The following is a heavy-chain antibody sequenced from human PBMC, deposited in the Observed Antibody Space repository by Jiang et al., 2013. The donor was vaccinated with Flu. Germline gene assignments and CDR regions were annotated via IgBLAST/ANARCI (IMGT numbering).Heavy chain of an antibody. D-gene: IGHD6-19*01. CDR3: AGPFIAVAGTNFDP. CDR2: IYSGGST. CDR1: GITVSSNY. V-gene: IGHV3-66*01. J-gene: IGHJ5*02. Sequence: LVEVSGEGVGPRPGGPGRDSPRAASGITVSSNYMSWVRQAPGKGLDWVSVIYSGGSTYYADSVKGRFTISRDNSKNTLYLQMNSLRAEDTAVYYCAGPFIAVAGTNFDPWGQGTLVTVSS.